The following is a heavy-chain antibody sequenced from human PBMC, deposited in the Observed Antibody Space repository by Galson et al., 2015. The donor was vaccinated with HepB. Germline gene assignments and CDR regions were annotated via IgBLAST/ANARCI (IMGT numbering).Heavy chain of an antibody. Sequence: PVKVSCKASGYTFSSYIFTWVRQAPGQGLEWMGWISAYYHNTNYAQKFQGRVTMTTDTSTSTAYMELRSLRSDDTAVYYCARGALGVVVGGTQINWFDPWGQGTLVTVSS. CDR1: GYTFSSYI. V-gene: IGHV1-18*01. J-gene: IGHJ5*02. CDR3: ARGALGVVVGGTQINWFDP. D-gene: IGHD2-15*01. CDR2: ISAYYHNT.